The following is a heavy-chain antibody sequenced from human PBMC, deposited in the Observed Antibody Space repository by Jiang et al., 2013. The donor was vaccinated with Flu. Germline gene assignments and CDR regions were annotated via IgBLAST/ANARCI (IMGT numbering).Heavy chain of an antibody. J-gene: IGHJ6*02. CDR3: ARRAYCSGSTCYGMDV. Sequence: KASGYTFTSFNMHWVRQAPGQGLEWVGIINPSSGSTTYAQKFEGRVTMTRDTSTSTVYMELSSLRSEDTAVYYCARRAYCSGSTCYGMDVWGQGTTATVSS. V-gene: IGHV1-46*01. CDR1: GYTFTSFN. CDR2: INPSSGST. D-gene: IGHD2-15*01.